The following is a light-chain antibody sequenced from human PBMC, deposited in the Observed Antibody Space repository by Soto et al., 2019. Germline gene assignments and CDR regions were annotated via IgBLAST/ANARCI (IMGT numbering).Light chain of an antibody. V-gene: IGKV1-39*01. CDR2: AAS. Sequence: DIQMTQSPSALSASVGDRVTITGRASQSITNYLNWYQHKPGQAPNLLIYAASTLQAGVPSRFRGSGSGTDFTLTISSLQPEDFATYFCQQSNSSPPTFGGGTKVDIK. CDR1: QSITNY. J-gene: IGKJ4*01. CDR3: QQSNSSPPT.